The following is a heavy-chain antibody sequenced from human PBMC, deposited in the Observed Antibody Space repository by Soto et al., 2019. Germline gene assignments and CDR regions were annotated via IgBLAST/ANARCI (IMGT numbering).Heavy chain of an antibody. CDR2: INAGNGNT. CDR3: ARQRITIFGVVIFRHFDY. V-gene: IGHV1-3*01. CDR1: GYTFTSYA. Sequence: QVQLVQSGAEVKKPGASVQVSCKASGYTFTSYAMHWVRQAPGQRLEWMGWINAGNGNTKYSQKFQGRVTITRDTPASTAYMELSSLRSEDTAVYYCARQRITIFGVVIFRHFDYWGQGALVTVSS. J-gene: IGHJ4*02. D-gene: IGHD3-3*01.